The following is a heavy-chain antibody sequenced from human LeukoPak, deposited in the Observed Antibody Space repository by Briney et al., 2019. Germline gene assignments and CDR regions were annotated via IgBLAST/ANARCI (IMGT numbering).Heavy chain of an antibody. CDR3: AREAGDGAAAGHLDY. D-gene: IGHD6-13*01. CDR2: IITSSTYM. CDR1: GFTFSTYS. Sequence: GGSLRLSCAASGFTFSTYSMNWVRRAPGKGLEWVSSIITSSTYMYYADSVKGRFTISRDSAKNSLYLQMNRLRGEDTAVYYCAREAGDGAAAGHLDYWGQGTLVTVSS. V-gene: IGHV3-21*01. J-gene: IGHJ4*02.